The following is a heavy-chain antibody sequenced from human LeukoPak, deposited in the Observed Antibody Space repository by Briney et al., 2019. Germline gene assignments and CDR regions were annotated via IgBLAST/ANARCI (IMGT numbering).Heavy chain of an antibody. V-gene: IGHV5-51*01. Sequence: GEPLQISCKGSGYSFTSYWIGWVRQMPGKGLEWMGIIYPGDSDTRYSPSFQGQVTVSADKSISTAHLQWSSLKASDTAMYYCARTTYCGGDCHFDYWGQGTLVTVSS. J-gene: IGHJ4*02. CDR2: IYPGDSDT. D-gene: IGHD2-21*02. CDR3: ARTTYCGGDCHFDY. CDR1: GYSFTSYW.